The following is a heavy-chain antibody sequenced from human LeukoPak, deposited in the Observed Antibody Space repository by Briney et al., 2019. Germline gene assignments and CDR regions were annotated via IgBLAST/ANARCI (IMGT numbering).Heavy chain of an antibody. Sequence: GGSLRLSCAASGFTFSSYWMHWVRQAPGKGLVWVSRINSDGSSTSYADSVKGRFTISRDNAKNTLYLQMNSLRAEDTAAYYCARGGSGWYVGGSFDYWGQGTLVTVST. CDR1: GFTFSSYW. D-gene: IGHD6-19*01. J-gene: IGHJ4*02. CDR3: ARGGSGWYVGGSFDY. CDR2: INSDGSST. V-gene: IGHV3-74*01.